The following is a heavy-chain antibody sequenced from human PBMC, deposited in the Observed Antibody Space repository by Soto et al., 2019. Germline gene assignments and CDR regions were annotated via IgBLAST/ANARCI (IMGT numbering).Heavy chain of an antibody. CDR2: IYAGGSR. CDR1: GFTVGTNY. J-gene: IGHJ5*02. V-gene: IGHV3-66*01. CDR3: ARVPFGGNWFDP. Sequence: GGSLRLSCAASGFTVGTNYMTWVRQAPGKGLEWVSVIYAGGSRYYADSVKGRFTISRDISKNTQYLQMDSLRAEDTAVYYCARVPFGGNWFDPWGQGTPVTVSS. D-gene: IGHD3-10*01.